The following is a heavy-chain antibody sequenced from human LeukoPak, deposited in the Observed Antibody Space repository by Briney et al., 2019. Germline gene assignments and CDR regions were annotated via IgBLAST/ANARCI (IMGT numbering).Heavy chain of an antibody. D-gene: IGHD1-20*01. CDR2: IYYSGGT. CDR1: GGSISSGDYY. J-gene: IGHJ5*02. V-gene: IGHV4-31*03. CDR3: AGGNWKSYNWFDP. Sequence: PSETLSLTCTVSGGSISSGDYYWSWIRQHPGKGLEWIGYIYYSGGTYYNPSLKSRVTISVDTSKNQFSLRLSSVTAADTAVYYCAGGNWKSYNWFDPWGQGTLVTVSS.